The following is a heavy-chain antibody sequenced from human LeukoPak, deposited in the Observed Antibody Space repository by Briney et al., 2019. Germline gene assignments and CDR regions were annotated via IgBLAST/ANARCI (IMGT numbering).Heavy chain of an antibody. J-gene: IGHJ4*02. CDR2: ISSSGRSI. V-gene: IGHV3-21*05. CDR1: GFTFSSYS. Sequence: PGGSLRLSCAASGFTFSSYSMNWVRQPPGKGLEGVSYISSSGRSILYADSVKGRFTVSRDNAKNSLYLQMNNLRAEDTAVYYCGREIPSGSYAPDYWGQGILVIVSS. D-gene: IGHD1-26*01. CDR3: GREIPSGSYAPDY.